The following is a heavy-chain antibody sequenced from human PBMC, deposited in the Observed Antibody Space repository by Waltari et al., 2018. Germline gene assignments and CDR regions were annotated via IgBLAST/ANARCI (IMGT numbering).Heavy chain of an antibody. J-gene: IGHJ4*02. CDR3: ARDAVPASRRNFDY. Sequence: EVQLVESGGGLVTPGGSLRLSCAASGFTFSSYSMNWVRQAPGKGLEWVSSISSSSSYIYYADSVKGRFTISRDNAKNSLYLQMNSLRAEDTAVYYCARDAVPASRRNFDYWGQGTLVTVSS. D-gene: IGHD2-2*01. CDR1: GFTFSSYS. CDR2: ISSSSSYI. V-gene: IGHV3-21*01.